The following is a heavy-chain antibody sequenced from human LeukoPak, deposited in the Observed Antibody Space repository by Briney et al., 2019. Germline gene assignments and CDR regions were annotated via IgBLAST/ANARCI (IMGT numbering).Heavy chain of an antibody. Sequence: PGGSLRLSCAASGFTFSSYAMSWVRQAPGKGLEWVSAISGSGGSTYYADSVKGRFTISRDNSKNTLYLQMNSLRAEDTAVYYCAKENSCGGDCYSRRPDAFDIWGQGTMVTVSS. CDR1: GFTFSSYA. CDR2: ISGSGGST. J-gene: IGHJ3*02. CDR3: AKENSCGGDCYSRRPDAFDI. V-gene: IGHV3-23*01. D-gene: IGHD2-21*02.